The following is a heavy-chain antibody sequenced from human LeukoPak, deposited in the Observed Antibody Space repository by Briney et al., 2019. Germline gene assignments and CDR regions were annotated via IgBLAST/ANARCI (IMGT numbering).Heavy chain of an antibody. CDR3: TGDQHGDYALQYWYFDL. V-gene: IGHV3-7*01. CDR2: IKQDGSEK. CDR1: GFTFSSYW. D-gene: IGHD4-17*01. J-gene: IGHJ2*01. Sequence: GGSLRLSCAASGFTFSSYWMSWVRQAPGKGLEWVANIKQDGSEKYYVDSVKGRFTISRDNAKNSLYLQMNSLRAEDTAVYFCTGDQHGDYALQYWYFDLWGRGTLVTVSS.